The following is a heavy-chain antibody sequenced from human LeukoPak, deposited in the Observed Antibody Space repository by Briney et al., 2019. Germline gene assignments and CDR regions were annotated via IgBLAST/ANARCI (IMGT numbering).Heavy chain of an antibody. CDR1: GYTFTSYG. Sequence: ASVKVSCKASGYTFTSYGISWVRQAPGQGLEWMGWISAYDSNTNYAQNLRGRVTMTTDTSTSTAYMELRSLRSDDTAVYFCARDSCSGGSCYLSHWGQGTLVTVSS. CDR3: ARDSCSGGSCYLSH. V-gene: IGHV1-18*01. CDR2: ISAYDSNT. D-gene: IGHD2-15*01. J-gene: IGHJ4*02.